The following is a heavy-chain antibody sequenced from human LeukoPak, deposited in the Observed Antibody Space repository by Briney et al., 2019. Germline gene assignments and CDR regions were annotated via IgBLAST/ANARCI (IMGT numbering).Heavy chain of an antibody. CDR3: ARGPGYSVLYYFDY. J-gene: IGHJ4*02. CDR2: ISSSGSTI. CDR1: GFTFSSYE. Sequence: SGGSLRLSCAASGFTFSSYEMNWVRQAPGKGLDWVSYISSSGSTIYYADSVKGRFTISRDNAKNSLYLQMNSLRAEDTAVYYCARGPGYSVLYYFDYWGQGTLVTVSS. V-gene: IGHV3-48*03. D-gene: IGHD6-13*01.